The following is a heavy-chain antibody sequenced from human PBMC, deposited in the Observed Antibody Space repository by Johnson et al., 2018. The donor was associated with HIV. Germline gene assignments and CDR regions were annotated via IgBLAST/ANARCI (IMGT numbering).Heavy chain of an antibody. CDR3: AKDNELIAARGHGAFGI. CDR1: GFTFSSYG. D-gene: IGHD6-6*01. V-gene: IGHV3-30*02. Sequence: QVQVVESGGGVVQPGGSLRLSCAASGFTFSSYGMHWVRQAPGKGLEWVAFIRYDGSNKYYADSVKGRFTISRDNSKNTLYLQMNSLRAEDTAVYYCAKDNELIAARGHGAFGIWGHGTMVTVSS. J-gene: IGHJ3*02. CDR2: IRYDGSNK.